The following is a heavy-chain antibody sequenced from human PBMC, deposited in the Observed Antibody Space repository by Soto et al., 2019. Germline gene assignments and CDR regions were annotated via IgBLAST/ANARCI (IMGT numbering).Heavy chain of an antibody. Sequence: SGPTLVNPTHTLTLTCTFSGFSLSTSGVGVGWIRQPPGKALDWLALIYWNDDKRYSPSLKSRLTITKDTSKNQVVLTMTNMDAVDTAKYYCAHRSPNTVLTHGWFDPCGQGTLVTVCS. CDR2: IYWNDDK. CDR3: AHRSPNTVLTHGWFDP. CDR1: GFSLSTSGVG. D-gene: IGHD4-17*01. V-gene: IGHV2-5*01. J-gene: IGHJ5*02.